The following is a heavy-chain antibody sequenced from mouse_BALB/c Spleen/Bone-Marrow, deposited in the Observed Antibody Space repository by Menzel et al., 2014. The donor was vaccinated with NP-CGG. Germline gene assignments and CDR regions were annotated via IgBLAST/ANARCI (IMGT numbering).Heavy chain of an antibody. D-gene: IGHD4-1*01. CDR1: GYTFTSYT. V-gene: IGHV1-4*02. CDR3: VREARTGAWFTY. Sequence: VQLQQSGAELARPGASVKMSCKASGYTFTSYTIQWVKQRPGQGLEWIGYINPSSGYTDYNQKFKDKTTLTADKSSNTAYMQLTSLTSEDSAVYSCVREARTGAWFTYWGQGTLVTVSA. J-gene: IGHJ3*01. CDR2: INPSSGYT.